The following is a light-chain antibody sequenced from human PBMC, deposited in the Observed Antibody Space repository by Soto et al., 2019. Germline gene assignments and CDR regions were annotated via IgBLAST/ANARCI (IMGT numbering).Light chain of an antibody. Sequence: EIVLTQSPGTLSLSPGERATLSCRASQSVSSSYLAWYQQKPGQAPRLLIYGASGRATGIPDRFSGSGSGTDFTLTISRLEPEDLAVYYCQQYGSSSLTFGGGTKVEIK. CDR1: QSVSSSY. CDR3: QQYGSSSLT. CDR2: GAS. J-gene: IGKJ4*01. V-gene: IGKV3-20*01.